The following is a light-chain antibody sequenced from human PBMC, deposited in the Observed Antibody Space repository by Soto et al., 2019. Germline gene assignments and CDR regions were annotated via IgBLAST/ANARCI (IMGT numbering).Light chain of an antibody. Sequence: DIQLTQSPSFLSASVGDRVTITCRASQGISRYLAWYQQKPGKAPKFLIYAASNLRGAVPSRFSGSGSGTEFTLTISSLQPEDFATYYCQGLNDYPITFGQGTRLEIK. J-gene: IGKJ5*01. CDR2: AAS. CDR3: QGLNDYPIT. CDR1: QGISRY. V-gene: IGKV1-9*01.